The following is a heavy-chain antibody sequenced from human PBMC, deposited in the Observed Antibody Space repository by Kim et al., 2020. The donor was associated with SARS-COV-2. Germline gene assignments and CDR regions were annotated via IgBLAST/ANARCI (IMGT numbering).Heavy chain of an antibody. J-gene: IGHJ4*02. CDR2: IYYSGST. CDR1: GGSISSSSYY. Sequence: SETLSLTCTVSGGSISSSSYYWGCIRQPPGKGLEWIGSIYYSGSTYYNPSLKSRVTISVDTSKNQFSLKLSSVTAADTAVYYCARHDSVAGTFYYFDYWGQGTLVIVSS. V-gene: IGHV4-39*01. D-gene: IGHD6-19*01. CDR3: ARHDSVAGTFYYFDY.